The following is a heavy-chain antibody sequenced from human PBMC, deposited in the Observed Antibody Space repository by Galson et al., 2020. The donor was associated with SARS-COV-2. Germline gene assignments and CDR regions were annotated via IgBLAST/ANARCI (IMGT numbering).Heavy chain of an antibody. CDR2: ISYDGSNK. Sequence: TGGSLRLSCAASGFTFSSYGMHWVRQAPGKGLKWVAVISYDGSNKYYADSVKGRFTISRDNSKNTLYLQMNSLRAEDTAVYYCATEEFYSGKDYYYGMDVWGQGTTVTVSS. CDR1: GFTFSSYG. V-gene: IGHV3-30*03. D-gene: IGHD1-26*01. CDR3: ATEEFYSGKDYYYGMDV. J-gene: IGHJ6*02.